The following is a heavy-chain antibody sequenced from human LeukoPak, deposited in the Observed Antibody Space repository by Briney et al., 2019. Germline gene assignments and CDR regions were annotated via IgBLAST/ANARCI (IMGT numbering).Heavy chain of an antibody. CDR1: GFTFSSYA. CDR3: AKSTLITVFGVPPPDS. Sequence: GGSLRLSCAASGFTFSSYAMHWVRQAPGKGLEWVAVISYNGGIEYYADSVKGRFTISRDNSKNTLYLQMNSLKAEDTAVYYCAKSTLITVFGVPPPDSWGQGTLVTVSS. J-gene: IGHJ5*01. D-gene: IGHD3-3*01. V-gene: IGHV3-30*18. CDR2: ISYNGGIE.